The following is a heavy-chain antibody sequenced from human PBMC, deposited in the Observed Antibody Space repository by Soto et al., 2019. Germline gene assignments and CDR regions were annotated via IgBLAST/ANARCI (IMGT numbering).Heavy chain of an antibody. CDR1: GFTFDDYA. CDR2: ISWNSGSI. Sequence: EVQLVESGGGLVQPGRSLRLSCAASGFTFDDYAMHWVRQAPGKGLEWVSGISWNSGSIGYADSVKGRFTISRDNAKNSLYLQMNSLRAEDTALYYCAKAQYDFWSGYSDYWGQGTLVTVSS. V-gene: IGHV3-9*01. D-gene: IGHD3-3*01. J-gene: IGHJ4*02. CDR3: AKAQYDFWSGYSDY.